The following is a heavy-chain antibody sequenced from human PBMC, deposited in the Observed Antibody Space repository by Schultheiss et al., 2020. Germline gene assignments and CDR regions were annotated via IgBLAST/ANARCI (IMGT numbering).Heavy chain of an antibody. V-gene: IGHV3-74*03. CDR1: GFTFSSYW. CDR2: VNEDGSDR. CDR3: ERWGHMTTGMDV. J-gene: IGHJ6*02. Sequence: GGSLRLSCAGSGFTFSSYWMHWVRQAPGEGLVWVSRVNEDGSDRMYADSVKGRFTISKDNAKNTLFLQMNSLRAEDTAVYYCERWGHMTTGMDVWGQGTTGTVAS. D-gene: IGHD4-17*01.